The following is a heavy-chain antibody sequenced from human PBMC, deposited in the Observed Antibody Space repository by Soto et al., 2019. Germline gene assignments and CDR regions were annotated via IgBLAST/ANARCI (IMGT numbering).Heavy chain of an antibody. CDR2: INPSGGST. Sequence: ASVKVSCKASGYTFTSYYMHCVRQAPGQGLEWMGIINPSGGSTSYAQKFQGRVTMTRDTSTSTVYMELSSLRPEDTAVYYCARSIAARWDAFDIWGQGTMVTVSS. CDR1: GYTFTSYY. J-gene: IGHJ3*02. D-gene: IGHD6-6*01. CDR3: ARSIAARWDAFDI. V-gene: IGHV1-46*01.